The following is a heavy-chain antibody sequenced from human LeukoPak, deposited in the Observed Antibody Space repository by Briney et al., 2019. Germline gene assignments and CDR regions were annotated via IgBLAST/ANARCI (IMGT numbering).Heavy chain of an antibody. CDR1: GLTVSSYA. Sequence: GESLRLSCGASGLTVSSYAMSWVRQAPGKGLEWVSYITRSSSTIYYADSVKGRFTISRDNAKNSLYLQMNSLRVDDTAVYYCATADRGAFDIWGQGTMVIVSS. CDR3: ATADRGAFDI. CDR2: ITRSSSTI. V-gene: IGHV3-48*01. J-gene: IGHJ3*02.